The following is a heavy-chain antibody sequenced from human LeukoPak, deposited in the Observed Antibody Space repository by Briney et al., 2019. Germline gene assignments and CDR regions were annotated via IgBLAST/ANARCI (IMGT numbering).Heavy chain of an antibody. D-gene: IGHD2-15*01. CDR1: GGTFSSYA. V-gene: IGHV1-69*04. CDR2: IIPILGIA. J-gene: IGHJ5*02. CDR3: ARGQIVVVVAATPRDWFDP. Sequence: GASVKVSCKASGGTFSSYAISWVRQAPGQGLEWMGRIIPILGIANYAQKFQGRVTITADKSTSTAYMELSSLRSEDTAVYYCARGQIVVVVAATPRDWFDPWGQGTLVTVSS.